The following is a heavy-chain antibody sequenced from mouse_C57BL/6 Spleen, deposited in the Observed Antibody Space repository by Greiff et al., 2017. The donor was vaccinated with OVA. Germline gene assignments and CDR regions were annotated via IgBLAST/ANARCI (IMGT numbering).Heavy chain of an antibody. V-gene: IGHV1-19*01. D-gene: IGHD2-1*01. CDR3: ARDHGNYGAMDY. J-gene: IGHJ4*01. Sequence: EVQLQQSGPVLVKPGASVKMSCKASGYTFTDYYMNWVKQSHGKSLEWIGVINPYNGGTSYNQKFKGKATLTVDKSSSTAYMELNSLTSEDSAVYYCARDHGNYGAMDYWGQGTSVTVSS. CDR1: GYTFTDYY. CDR2: INPYNGGT.